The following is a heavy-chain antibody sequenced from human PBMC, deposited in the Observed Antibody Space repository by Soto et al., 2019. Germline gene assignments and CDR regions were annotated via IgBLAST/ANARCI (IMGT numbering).Heavy chain of an antibody. J-gene: IGHJ4*02. CDR3: VKGYYYTGFDY. Sequence: GGSLRLSCSASGFTFSSYAMHWVRQAPGKGLEYVSAISSNGGSTYYADSVKGRFTISRDNSKNTLYLQMSSLRAEDTAVYYCVKGYYYTGFDYWGQGTLVTVSS. CDR1: GFTFSSYA. V-gene: IGHV3-64D*08. D-gene: IGHD3-22*01. CDR2: ISSNGGST.